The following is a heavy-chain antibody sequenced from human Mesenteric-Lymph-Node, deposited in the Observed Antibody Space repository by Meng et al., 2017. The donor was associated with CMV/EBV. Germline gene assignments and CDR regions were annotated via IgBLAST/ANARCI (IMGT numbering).Heavy chain of an antibody. CDR3: ASARIYSSLDY. CDR2: ISSDGGTL. J-gene: IGHJ4*02. CDR1: GFTFNSFA. V-gene: IGHV3-48*04. Sequence: GESLKISCAASGFTFNSFAMNWVRQAPGKGLEWIAYISSDGGTLYYANSVKGRFTISRDNDMKSLYLEMKSLRAEDTAIYFCASARIYSSLDYWGRGTVVTVSS. D-gene: IGHD5-18*01.